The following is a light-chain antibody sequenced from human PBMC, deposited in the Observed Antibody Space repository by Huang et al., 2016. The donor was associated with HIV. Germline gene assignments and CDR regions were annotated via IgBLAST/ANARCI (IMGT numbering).Light chain of an antibody. J-gene: IGKJ3*01. V-gene: IGKV1-33*01. CDR2: DAS. Sequence: DIQMTQSPSSLSASVGDRVTITCQASQDISNYLNWYQQKPGKAPKRLIYDASNLETGVPSRFSGSGSGTDFTFTISSLQPEDIATYYCQQYDNFPPTFGPGTKVDIK. CDR1: QDISNY. CDR3: QQYDNFPPT.